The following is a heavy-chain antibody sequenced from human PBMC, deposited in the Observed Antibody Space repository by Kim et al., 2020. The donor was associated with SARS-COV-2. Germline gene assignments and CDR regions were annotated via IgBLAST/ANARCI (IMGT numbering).Heavy chain of an antibody. V-gene: IGHV4-34*01. CDR3: AREGGYTALSPGEYYYYMAV. Sequence: SETLSLTCAVYGGSFSGYYWSWIRQPPGKGLEWIGEINHSGSTNYNPSLKSRVTISVDTSKNQFSLKLSSVNAADTAVYYCAREGGYTALSPGEYYYYMAVWIRRNTMSVSS. CDR2: INHSGST. D-gene: IGHD5-18*01. CDR1: GGSFSGYY. J-gene: IGHJ6*03.